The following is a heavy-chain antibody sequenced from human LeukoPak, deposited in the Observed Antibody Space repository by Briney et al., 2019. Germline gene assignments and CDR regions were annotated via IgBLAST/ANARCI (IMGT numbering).Heavy chain of an antibody. CDR2: ITHSGGRI. D-gene: IGHD3-10*01. CDR3: AKVLIWTYGSGNYYKGAFDI. CDR1: GFTFNSYA. V-gene: IGHV3-23*01. J-gene: IGHJ3*02. Sequence: PGGSLRLSCAASGFTFNSYAMTWVRQAPRKGLEWVSLITHSGGRIYYADSVKGRFTISRDNSKNTLYLQMNSLRAEDTAVYYCAKVLIWTYGSGNYYKGAFDIWGQGTMVTVFS.